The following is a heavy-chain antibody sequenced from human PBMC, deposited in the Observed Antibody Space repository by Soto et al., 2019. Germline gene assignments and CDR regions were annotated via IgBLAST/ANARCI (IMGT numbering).Heavy chain of an antibody. V-gene: IGHV4-34*01. Sequence: PSETLSLTCAVYGGSFSGYYWSWIRQPPGKGLEWIGEINHSGSTTYNPSLKSRVTISVDTSNSQCSLNLRSVTAADTAVYYCAGMPYTSGLRFDPWGPGTLVTVSS. D-gene: IGHD6-19*01. J-gene: IGHJ5*02. CDR3: AGMPYTSGLRFDP. CDR2: INHSGST. CDR1: GGSFSGYY.